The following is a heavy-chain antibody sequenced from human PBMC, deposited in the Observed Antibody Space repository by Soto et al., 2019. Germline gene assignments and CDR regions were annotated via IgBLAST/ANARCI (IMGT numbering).Heavy chain of an antibody. D-gene: IGHD6-19*01. CDR3: ARDSGWYGGYNWFDP. CDR2: INPSGGST. CDR1: GYTFTSYY. V-gene: IGHV1-46*01. Sequence: ASVKVSCKASGYTFTSYYMHWLRQAPGQGLEWMGIINPSGGSTSYAQKFQGRVTMTRDTSTSTVYMELSSLRSEDTAVYYCARDSGWYGGYNWFDPWGQGTLVTVSS. J-gene: IGHJ5*02.